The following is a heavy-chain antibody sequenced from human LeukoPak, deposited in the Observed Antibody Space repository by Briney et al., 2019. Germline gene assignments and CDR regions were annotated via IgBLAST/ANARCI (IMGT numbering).Heavy chain of an antibody. CDR2: ISGSGGST. J-gene: IGHJ4*02. D-gene: IGHD3-3*01. CDR1: GCTFSSYG. V-gene: IGHV3-23*01. Sequence: GGTLRLSCAASGCTFSSYGMSWVREAPGKGLEWVSAISGSGGSTYYADSVKGRFAISRDNSKNTLYLQMNSLRAEDTAVYYCAKDKRWLLYNYWGQGTLVTVSS. CDR3: AKDKRWLLYNY.